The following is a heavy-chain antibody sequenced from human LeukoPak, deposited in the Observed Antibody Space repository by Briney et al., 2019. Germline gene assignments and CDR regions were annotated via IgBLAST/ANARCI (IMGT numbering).Heavy chain of an antibody. CDR2: INPNSGGT. CDR3: ARIRITMIVVVYRDAFDI. Sequence: ASVKVSCKASGYTFTGYYMHWVRQAPGQGLEWMGWINPNSGGTNYAQKFQGRVTMTRDTSISTAYMELSRLRSDDTAVYYCARIRITMIVVVYRDAFDIWGQGTMVTVSS. CDR1: GYTFTGYY. V-gene: IGHV1-2*02. D-gene: IGHD3-22*01. J-gene: IGHJ3*02.